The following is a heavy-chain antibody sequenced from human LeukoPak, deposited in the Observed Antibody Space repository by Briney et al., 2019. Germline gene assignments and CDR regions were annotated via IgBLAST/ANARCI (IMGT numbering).Heavy chain of an antibody. J-gene: IGHJ4*02. CDR3: ARDERYYYDSSGYPVDY. D-gene: IGHD3-22*01. CDR1: GFTFDDYG. Sequence: PGGSLRLSCAASGFTFDDYGMSWVRQAPGKGLEWVSGINWNGGSTGYADSVKGRFTISRDNAKNSLYLQMNSLRAEDTALYYCARDERYYYDSSGYPVDYLGQGTIVTVSS. V-gene: IGHV3-20*04. CDR2: INWNGGST.